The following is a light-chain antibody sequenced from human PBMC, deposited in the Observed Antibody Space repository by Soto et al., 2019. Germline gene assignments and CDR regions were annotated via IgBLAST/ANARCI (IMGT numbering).Light chain of an antibody. CDR2: SAS. CDR3: QQYNNWPWT. V-gene: IGKV3-15*01. J-gene: IGKJ1*01. Sequence: EIVMTQSPAALSVSPGERATLSCRASETVRSDLAWYQHKPGQAPRLPIYSASTRATGIPARFSGSGSGTEFTLTISSLQSEDFAVYYCQQYNNWPWTFGQGTKVDIK. CDR1: ETVRSD.